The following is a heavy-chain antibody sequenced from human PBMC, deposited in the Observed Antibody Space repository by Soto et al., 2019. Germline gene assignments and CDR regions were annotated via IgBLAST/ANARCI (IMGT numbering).Heavy chain of an antibody. CDR1: GGTLSSYA. CDR2: IIPIFGTA. CDR3: ARAPTPSRLAARPYYYYYYGMDV. D-gene: IGHD6-6*01. J-gene: IGHJ6*02. Sequence: SVKVSCKASGGTLSSYAISWVRQAPGQGLEWMGGIIPIFGTANYAQKFQGRVTITADESTSTAYMELSSLRSEDTAVYYCARAPTPSRLAARPYYYYYYGMDVWGQGTTVTVSS. V-gene: IGHV1-69*13.